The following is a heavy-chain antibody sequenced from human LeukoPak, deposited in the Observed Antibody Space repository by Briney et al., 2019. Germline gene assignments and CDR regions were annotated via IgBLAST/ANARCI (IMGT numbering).Heavy chain of an antibody. CDR3: ARAPYSSSWYFDY. V-gene: IGHV3-66*01. CDR1: GFTVSSSY. Sequence: GGSLRLSCAASGFTVSSSYMTWVRQAPGKGLEWVSVIYSGGSTHYAGSVQGRFTISRDNSKNTVYLQMNSLRAEDTAVYHCARAPYSSSWYFDYWGQGTLVTVSS. CDR2: IYSGGST. D-gene: IGHD6-13*01. J-gene: IGHJ4*02.